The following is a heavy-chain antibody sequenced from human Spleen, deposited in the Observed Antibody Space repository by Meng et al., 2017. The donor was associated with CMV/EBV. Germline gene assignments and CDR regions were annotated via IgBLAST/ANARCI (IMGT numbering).Heavy chain of an antibody. V-gene: IGHV4-59*01. CDR2: IYYTGST. CDR3: ARDSGTYTRMDY. CDR1: NDSIHDYY. J-gene: IGHJ4*02. D-gene: IGHD1-26*01. Sequence: SETLSLTCSVSNDSIHDYYWSWIRQPPGKGLEWIGYIYYTGSTTYNPSLRSRVTISVDTSKNQFSLKLSSVTAADTAVYYCARDSGTYTRMDYWGQGTLVTVSS.